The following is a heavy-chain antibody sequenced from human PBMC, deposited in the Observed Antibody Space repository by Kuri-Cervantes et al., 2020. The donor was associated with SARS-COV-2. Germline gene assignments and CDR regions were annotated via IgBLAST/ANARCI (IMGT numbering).Heavy chain of an antibody. CDR1: GGSISSGSYY. J-gene: IGHJ4*02. CDR2: IYTSGST. D-gene: IGHD3-3*01. V-gene: IGHV4-61*02. Sequence: LRLSCTVSGGSISSGSYYWSRIRQPAGKGLEWIGRIYTSGSTNYNPSLKSRVTISVDTSKNQFSLKLSSVTAADTAVYYCASNPNYDFWSGYFDYWGQGTLVTVSS. CDR3: ASNPNYDFWSGYFDY.